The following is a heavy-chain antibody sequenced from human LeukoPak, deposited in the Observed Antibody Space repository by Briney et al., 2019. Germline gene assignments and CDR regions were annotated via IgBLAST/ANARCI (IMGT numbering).Heavy chain of an antibody. CDR3: ARDPAGLCSGGSCYRWFDP. CDR1: GFTFSSYS. J-gene: IGHJ5*02. V-gene: IGHV3-21*01. Sequence: PGGSLRLSCAASGFTFSSYSVNWVRQAPGKGLEWVSSISSGSSYIYYADSVKGRFAISRDNAKNSLYLQMNSLRAEDTAVYYCARDPAGLCSGGSCYRWFDPWGQGTLVTVSS. CDR2: ISSGSSYI. D-gene: IGHD2-15*01.